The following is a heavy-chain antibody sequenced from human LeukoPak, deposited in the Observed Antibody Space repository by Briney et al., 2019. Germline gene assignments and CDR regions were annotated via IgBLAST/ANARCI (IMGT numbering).Heavy chain of an antibody. J-gene: IGHJ5*02. Sequence: GGXXRLSCAASGFAFSRYTISWVRQAPGKGLEGVSTITDIHDITYNADFVKGRFTISRDNSKNTLYLQMNSLRVEDTALYYCARVLRGDWFDPWGQGTLVTVSS. CDR2: ITDIHDIT. D-gene: IGHD3-10*01. CDR3: ARVLRGDWFDP. CDR1: GFAFSRYT. V-gene: IGHV3-23*01.